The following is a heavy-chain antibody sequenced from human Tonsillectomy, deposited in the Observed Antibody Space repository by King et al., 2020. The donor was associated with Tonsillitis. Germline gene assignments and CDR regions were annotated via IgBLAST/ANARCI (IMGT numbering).Heavy chain of an antibody. CDR2: INIDGSST. V-gene: IGHV3-74*01. J-gene: IGHJ4*02. Sequence: VQLVESGGGLVQPGGSLRLSCAASGFTFSNYWMHWVRQAPGKGLVWFSRINIDGSSTTYADSVKGRLTISSDNAKNTLYLQMNSLRAEDTAVYYCAGYNYGRPFDYWGQGTLVTVSS. D-gene: IGHD5-18*01. CDR1: GFTFSNYW. CDR3: AGYNYGRPFDY.